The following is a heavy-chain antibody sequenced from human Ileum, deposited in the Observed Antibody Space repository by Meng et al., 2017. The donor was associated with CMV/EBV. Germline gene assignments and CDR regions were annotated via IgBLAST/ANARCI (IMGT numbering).Heavy chain of an antibody. CDR1: GFTVSSNY. V-gene: IGHV3-66*02. J-gene: IGHJ6*02. CDR2: IYSGGST. Sequence: GESLKISCAASGFTVSSNYMSWVRQAPGKGLEWVSVIYSGGSTYYADSLKGRFTISRDNSKNTLYLQLNSLRAEDTAVYYCARGVLEWLTRGTMDVWGQGTTVTVSS. D-gene: IGHD3-3*01. CDR3: ARGVLEWLTRGTMDV.